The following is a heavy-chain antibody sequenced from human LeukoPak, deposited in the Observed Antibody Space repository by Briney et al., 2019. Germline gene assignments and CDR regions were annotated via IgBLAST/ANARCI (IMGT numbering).Heavy chain of an antibody. CDR2: IWYDGSNK. V-gene: IGHV3-33*08. CDR1: GFTFSSCG. D-gene: IGHD5-12*01. Sequence: GGSLRLSCAASGFTFSSCGMHWVRQAPGKGLEWVAVIWYDGSNKYYADSVKGRFTISRDNSKNTLYLQMNSLRAEDTAVYYCARGGDSGYDHNWFDPWGQGTLVTVSS. CDR3: ARGGDSGYDHNWFDP. J-gene: IGHJ5*02.